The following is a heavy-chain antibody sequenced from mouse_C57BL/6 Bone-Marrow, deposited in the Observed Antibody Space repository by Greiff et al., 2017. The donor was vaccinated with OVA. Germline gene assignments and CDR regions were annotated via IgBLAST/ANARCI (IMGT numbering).Heavy chain of an antibody. CDR1: GFSLTSYA. J-gene: IGHJ1*03. CDR2: IWTGGGT. V-gene: IGHV2-9-1*01. Sequence: VQVVESGPGLVAPSQSLSITCTVSGFSLTSYAISWVRQPPGKGLEWLGVIWTGGGTNYNSALKSRLSISKDNSKSQVFLKMNSLQTDDTARYYCARIYYGNYGRYFDVWGTGTTVTVSS. CDR3: ARIYYGNYGRYFDV. D-gene: IGHD2-1*01.